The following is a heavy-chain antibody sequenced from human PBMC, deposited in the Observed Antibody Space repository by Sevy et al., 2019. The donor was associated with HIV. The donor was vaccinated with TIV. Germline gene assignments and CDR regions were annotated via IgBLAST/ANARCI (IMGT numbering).Heavy chain of an antibody. CDR2: IYHSGST. D-gene: IGHD3-22*01. J-gene: IGHJ4*02. CDR3: ARIAYYDSSCYYYYFDY. CDR1: GGSISSSNW. Sequence: SETLSLTCAVSGGSISSSNWWSWVRQPRGKGLEWIELIYHSGSTNYNPSLKSRVTISVDKSKNQFSLKLSSVTAADTAVYYCARIAYYDSSCYYYYFDYWGQGTLVTVSS. V-gene: IGHV4-4*02.